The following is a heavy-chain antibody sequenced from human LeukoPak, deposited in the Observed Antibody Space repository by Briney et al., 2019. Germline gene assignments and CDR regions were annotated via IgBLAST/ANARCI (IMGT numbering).Heavy chain of an antibody. CDR1: GYTFTSYG. CDR2: ISAYNGNT. Sequence: ASVKVSCKASGYTFTSYGISWVRQAPGQGLEWMGWISAYNGNTNYAQKLQGRVTMTTDTSTSTAYMELRSLRSDDTAVYYCARDRSRLDSNYLDYCGQGTLVTVSS. CDR3: ARDRSRLDSNYLDY. D-gene: IGHD3/OR15-3a*01. J-gene: IGHJ4*02. V-gene: IGHV1-18*01.